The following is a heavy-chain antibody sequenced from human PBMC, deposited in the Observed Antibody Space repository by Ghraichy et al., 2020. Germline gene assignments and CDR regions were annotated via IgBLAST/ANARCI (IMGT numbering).Heavy chain of an antibody. CDR2: IFSNDEK. J-gene: IGHJ6*02. CDR3: ARMRLRDSSGYTNYYYGMDV. Sequence: SGPTLVKPTETLTLTCTVSGFSLSNARMGVSWIRQPPGKALEWLAHIFSNDEKSYSTSLKSRLTISKDTSKSQVVLTMTNMDPVDTATYYCARMRLRDSSGYTNYYYGMDVWGQGTTVTVSS. CDR1: GFSLSNARMG. D-gene: IGHD3-22*01. V-gene: IGHV2-26*01.